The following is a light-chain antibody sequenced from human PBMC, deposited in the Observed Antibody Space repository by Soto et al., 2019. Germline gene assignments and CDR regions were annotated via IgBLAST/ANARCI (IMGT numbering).Light chain of an antibody. CDR2: GAS. CDR1: QSVTSNY. V-gene: IGKV3-20*01. CDR3: QQYGSTLFT. Sequence: EIVLTQSPGTLSLSPGERATLSCRASQSVTSNYLAWYQQKPGQAPRLLIYGASRRATVIPDRFSGSGSGTDFTLTIGRLEPEDFAVYYCQQYGSTLFTFGPGTTVDIK. J-gene: IGKJ3*01.